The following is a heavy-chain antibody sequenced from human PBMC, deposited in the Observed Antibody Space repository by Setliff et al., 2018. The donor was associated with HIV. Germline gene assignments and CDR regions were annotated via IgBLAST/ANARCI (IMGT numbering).Heavy chain of an antibody. V-gene: IGHV1-2*06. CDR2: INPNIGST. CDR1: GYTFTGYY. CDR3: ARDYRTTDILSSGYMDV. D-gene: IGHD3-9*01. J-gene: IGHJ6*03. Sequence: AASVKVSCKASGYTFTGYYIHWVRQAPGQGLQWMGRINPNIGSTNYAQNFQGRATMTRDTSVNTAFMELSNLRSDDTAVYYCARDYRTTDILSSGYMDVWGKGTTVTVSS.